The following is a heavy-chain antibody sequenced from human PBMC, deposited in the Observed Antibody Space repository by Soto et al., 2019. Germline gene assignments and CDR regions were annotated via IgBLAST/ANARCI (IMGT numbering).Heavy chain of an antibody. CDR1: GFTFSSYA. CDR2: ISYDGSNK. CDR3: ARDLNDEYSSSSGRDY. Sequence: GGSLRLSCAASGFTFSSYAMHWVRQAPGKGLEWVAVISYDGSNKYYADSVKGRFTISRDNSKNTLYLQMNSLRAEDTAVYYCARDLNDEYSSSSGRDYWGQGTLVTVSS. D-gene: IGHD6-6*01. V-gene: IGHV3-30-3*01. J-gene: IGHJ4*02.